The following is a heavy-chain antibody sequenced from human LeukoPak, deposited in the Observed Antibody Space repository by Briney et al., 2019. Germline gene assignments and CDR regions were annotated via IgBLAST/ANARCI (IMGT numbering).Heavy chain of an antibody. CDR3: SKEWTKE. J-gene: IGHJ4*02. V-gene: IGHV3-66*01. CDR1: GFTVSSNY. Sequence: GGSLRLSCAASGFTVSSNYMNWVRRAPGKGQEWVSVSYSDCSTYYADSAKRKFTISIYSSNNTLSLQMNNLSAKDTAVYYYSKEWTKEGGAGTLVSVSS. CDR2: SYSDCST. D-gene: IGHD3/OR15-3a*01.